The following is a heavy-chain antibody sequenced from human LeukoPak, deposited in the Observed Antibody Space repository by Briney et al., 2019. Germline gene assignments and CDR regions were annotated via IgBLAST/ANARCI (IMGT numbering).Heavy chain of an antibody. V-gene: IGHV1-69*13. J-gene: IGHJ6*02. CDR1: GGTSSSYA. CDR3: ARDPKNYYDSSGTSYHYYGMDV. D-gene: IGHD3-22*01. CDR2: IIPIFVKA. Sequence: SANVSCKASGGTSSSYAISWGREAPGQGREWLGGIIPIFVKANNAQKFQDRFTLTADESTSTAYMALSSQSSEDTAVYYCARDPKNYYDSSGTSYHYYGMDVWGQGTTVTVSS.